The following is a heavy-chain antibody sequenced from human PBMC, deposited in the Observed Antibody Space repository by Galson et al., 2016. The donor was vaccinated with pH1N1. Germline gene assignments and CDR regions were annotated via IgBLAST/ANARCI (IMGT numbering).Heavy chain of an antibody. CDR2: VNPGDSTI. CDR3: ARQYDFGDYRGNAFDI. J-gene: IGHJ3*02. CDR1: GYRFTSYW. Sequence: QSGAEVKKPGEPLKISCKASGYRFTSYWIAWVRQVPGKGLEWVGVVNPGDSTIRYGPPFQGQVTISSDKSINTAYLQWISLKASDTATYYCARQYDFGDYRGNAFDIWGQGTMVIVSS. V-gene: IGHV5-51*03. D-gene: IGHD4-17*01.